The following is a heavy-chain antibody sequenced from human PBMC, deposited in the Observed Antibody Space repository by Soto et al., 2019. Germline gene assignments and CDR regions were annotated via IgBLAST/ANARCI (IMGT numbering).Heavy chain of an antibody. Sequence: QVQLVESGGGVVQPGKSLRLSCGGSGFTFSRYAIHWVRQAPGTGLEWVAVISYDGNNEYYSDSVKGRFTISRDNSKNTVYLQMNSLRAEDTAVYYCTKDPSSIWFYFDYWGLGALVTVSS. CDR1: GFTFSRYA. CDR2: ISYDGNNE. J-gene: IGHJ4*02. D-gene: IGHD6-13*01. CDR3: TKDPSSIWFYFDY. V-gene: IGHV3-30*18.